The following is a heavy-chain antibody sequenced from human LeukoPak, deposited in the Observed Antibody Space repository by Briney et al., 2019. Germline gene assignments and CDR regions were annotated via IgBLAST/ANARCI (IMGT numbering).Heavy chain of an antibody. CDR3: ARDRVATTYYYYYMDV. CDR1: GGSISSYY. Sequence: KTSETLSLTCTVSGGSISSYYWSWIRQPPGKGLEWIGYIYYSGSTNYNPSLKSRVTISVDTSKNQFSLKLSPVTAADTAVYYCARDRVATTYYYYYMDVWGKGTTVTVSS. D-gene: IGHD5-12*01. CDR2: IYYSGST. J-gene: IGHJ6*03. V-gene: IGHV4-59*01.